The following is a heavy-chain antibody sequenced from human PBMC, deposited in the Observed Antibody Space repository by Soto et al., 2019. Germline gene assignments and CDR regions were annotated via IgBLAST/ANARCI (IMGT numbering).Heavy chain of an antibody. Sequence: QVQLVQSGAEVKKPGSSVKVSCKASGGTFSSYTFSWVRQAPGQGLEWMGRIILMLGIANYAQKFQGRVTNTADKSTSTAYMELSSLRVEDTAVYYCANRGYSYGFVIYWGQGTLVTVSS. CDR2: IILMLGIA. J-gene: IGHJ4*02. V-gene: IGHV1-69*02. CDR1: GGTFSSYT. CDR3: ANRGYSYGFVIY. D-gene: IGHD5-18*01.